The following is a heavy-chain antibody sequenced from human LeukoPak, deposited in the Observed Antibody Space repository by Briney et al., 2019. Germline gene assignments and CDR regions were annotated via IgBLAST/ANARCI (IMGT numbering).Heavy chain of an antibody. CDR3: ARANAYCGGDCYSFDY. D-gene: IGHD2-21*02. Sequence: RTSETLSLXCTVSGGSISSYYWSWIRQPPGKGLEWIGYIYYSGSTNYNPPLKSRVTISVDTSKNQFSLKLSSVTAADTAVYYCARANAYCGGDCYSFDYWGQGTLVTVSS. V-gene: IGHV4-59*08. J-gene: IGHJ4*02. CDR1: GGSISSYY. CDR2: IYYSGST.